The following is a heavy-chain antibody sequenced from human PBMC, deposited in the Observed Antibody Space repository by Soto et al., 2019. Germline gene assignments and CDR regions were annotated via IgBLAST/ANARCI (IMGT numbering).Heavy chain of an antibody. CDR1: GYSISSGDY. CDR3: ARGKGHTGLNCFDP. J-gene: IGHJ5*02. D-gene: IGHD2-21*02. V-gene: IGHV4-38-2*01. CDR2: IYHSGSI. Sequence: PSETLSFTCAVSGYSISSGDYWGWILQPPGKGLEWIGSIYHSGSIYYNPSLKSRVSISVDTSKNHFSLKLSSVTAADTAVYYCARGKGHTGLNCFDPWGQGTLVTVSS.